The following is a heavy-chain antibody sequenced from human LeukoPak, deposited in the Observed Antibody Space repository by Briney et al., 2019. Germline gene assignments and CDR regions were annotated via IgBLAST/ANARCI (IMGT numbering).Heavy chain of an antibody. CDR2: IKEDGTEK. D-gene: IGHD6-19*01. Sequence: GGSLRLSCAASGFTFSSSWMNWVRQSPGKGLEWVANIKEDGTEKYYVDSVKGRFTISRDNAKNSLYLQMNSLRAEDTAVYYCARIRARPFGSSSGQPAYYYYGMDVWGQGTTVTVSS. CDR1: GFTFSSSW. CDR3: ARIRARPFGSSSGQPAYYYYGMDV. V-gene: IGHV3-7*01. J-gene: IGHJ6*02.